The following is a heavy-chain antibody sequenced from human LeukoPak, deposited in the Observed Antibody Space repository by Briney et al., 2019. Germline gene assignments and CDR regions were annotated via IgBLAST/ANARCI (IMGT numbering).Heavy chain of an antibody. CDR3: ARLSMVRGVISDY. V-gene: IGHV3-74*01. CDR1: GFTFSTYW. J-gene: IGHJ4*02. Sequence: GGSLRLSCAASGFTFSTYWMHWVRQAPGKGLVWVSRINSDGSSTSYADSAKGRFTISRDNAKNTLYLQMNSLRAEDTAVYYCARLSMVRGVISDYWGQGTLVTVSS. CDR2: INSDGSST. D-gene: IGHD3-10*01.